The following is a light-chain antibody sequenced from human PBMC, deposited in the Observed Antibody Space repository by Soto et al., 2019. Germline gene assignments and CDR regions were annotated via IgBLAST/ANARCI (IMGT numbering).Light chain of an antibody. V-gene: IGLV2-11*01. CDR3: CSYAGSYTYV. CDR1: SSDVGGYNY. CDR2: DVT. J-gene: IGLJ1*01. Sequence: QAVVTQPRSVSGSPGQSVTISCTGTSSDVGGYNYVSWYQQHPGKAPKLMVYDVTKRPSGVPDRFSGSKSDNTASLTISGLQAEDEADYYCCSYAGSYTYVFGTGTKLTVL.